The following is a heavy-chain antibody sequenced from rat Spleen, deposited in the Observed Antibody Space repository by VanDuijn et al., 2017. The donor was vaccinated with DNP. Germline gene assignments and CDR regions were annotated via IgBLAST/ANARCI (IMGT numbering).Heavy chain of an antibody. J-gene: IGHJ2*01. CDR2: ISYDGGST. V-gene: IGHV5-22*01. CDR1: GFTFSNYG. Sequence: EVRLVESGGGLVQPGRSMKLSCAASGFTFSNYGMAWVRQAPKKGLEWVAYISYDGGSTYYRDPVKGRFTISRDNAKSTLYLQVNSLRSEDTATYYCASHNSGYFDYWGQGVMVTVSS. CDR3: ASHNSGYFDY. D-gene: IGHD4-3*01.